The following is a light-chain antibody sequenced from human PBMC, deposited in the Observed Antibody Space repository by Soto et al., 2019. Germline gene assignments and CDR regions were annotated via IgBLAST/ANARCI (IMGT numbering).Light chain of an antibody. V-gene: IGKV1-5*03. CDR3: QQYSTFPVT. CDR1: QSINKW. CDR2: EAS. J-gene: IGKJ5*01. Sequence: DIQMTQSPSTLSASFGDRVTITCRASQSINKWLACFQQRPGEAPKVLIYEASNLERGVPSRFSGSGSGTEFTLTISSLQPDDFATYYSQQYSTFPVTFGQGTRLEIK.